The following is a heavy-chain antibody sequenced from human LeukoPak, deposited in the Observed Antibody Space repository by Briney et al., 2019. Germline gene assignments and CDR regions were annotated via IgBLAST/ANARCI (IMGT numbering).Heavy chain of an antibody. V-gene: IGHV4-30-4*01. CDR3: ARSRSGHYGDVDY. Sequence: SQTLSLTCTVSGGSISSGDYYWSWIRQPPGKGLEWIGYIYYSGSTYYNPSLKSRVAISVDTSKNQFSLKLSSVTAADTAVYYCARSRSGHYGDVDYWGQGTLVTVSS. J-gene: IGHJ4*02. D-gene: IGHD3-3*01. CDR2: IYYSGST. CDR1: GGSISSGDYY.